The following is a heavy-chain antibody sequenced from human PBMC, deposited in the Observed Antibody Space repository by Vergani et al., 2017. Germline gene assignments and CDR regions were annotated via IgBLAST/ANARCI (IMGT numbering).Heavy chain of an antibody. Sequence: QLQLQQSGPGLVKPSETLFLTCTVSADSISSGSYYWGWIRQPPGKSLEWIGSIYYSGLTYYNPSLKSRVAISVYTSKNQFSLKVTSRTAADTAVYFCARQRPGSGWSPGDFDDWGQGILVTVSS. J-gene: IGHJ4*02. CDR1: ADSISSGSYY. V-gene: IGHV4-39*01. D-gene: IGHD6-19*01. CDR3: ARQRPGSGWSPGDFDD. CDR2: IYYSGLT.